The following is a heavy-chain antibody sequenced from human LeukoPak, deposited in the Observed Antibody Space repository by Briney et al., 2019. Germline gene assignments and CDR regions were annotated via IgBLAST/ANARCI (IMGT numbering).Heavy chain of an antibody. CDR2: IKSSNT. CDR3: ARVPDWTYVPDY. Sequence: PSETLSLTCTVSGGSISSDRFYWPSVRQPGGKRPEWIGRIKSSNTNYNPSLKSRVNISVDTSTNQFSLKLSSLTAADTAVYYCARVPDWTYVPDYWGQGTLVTVSS. CDR1: GGSISSDRFY. J-gene: IGHJ4*02. D-gene: IGHD3-16*01. V-gene: IGHV4-61*02.